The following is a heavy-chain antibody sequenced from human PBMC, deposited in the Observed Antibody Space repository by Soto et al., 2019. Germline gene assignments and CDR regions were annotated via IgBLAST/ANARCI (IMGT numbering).Heavy chain of an antibody. CDR2: VSGSGGRT. CDR3: AKLPADVFLTVESATVSGVCYFDY. CDR1: GFTFFIYA. Sequence: PAGSLTLTCDVSGFTFFIYAMSWGRQAPGQGLGWVWVVSGSGGRTYYADSVQDRFTISRDNSKNTLNLQMNSLRAEAMDVSYCAKLPADVFLTVESATVSGVCYFDYWGQGTLVTVSS. D-gene: IGHD6-19*01. J-gene: IGHJ4*02. V-gene: IGHV3-23*01.